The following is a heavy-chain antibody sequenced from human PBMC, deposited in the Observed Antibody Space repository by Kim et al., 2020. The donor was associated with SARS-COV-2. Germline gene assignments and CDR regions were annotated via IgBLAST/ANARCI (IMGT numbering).Heavy chain of an antibody. J-gene: IGHJ6*02. CDR3: ARDISWGRGDYYYGMDV. D-gene: IGHD3-10*01. Sequence: GGSLRLSCAASGFTFSSYAMHWVRQAPGKGLEWVAVISYDGSNKYYVDSVKGRFTISRDNSKNTLYLQMNSLRAEDTAVYYCARDISWGRGDYYYGMDVWGQGTTVTVSS. CDR2: ISYDGSNK. CDR1: GFTFSSYA. V-gene: IGHV3-30*04.